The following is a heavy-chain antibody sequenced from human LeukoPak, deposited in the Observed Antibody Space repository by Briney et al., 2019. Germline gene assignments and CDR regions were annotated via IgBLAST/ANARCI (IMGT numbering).Heavy chain of an antibody. J-gene: IGHJ3*02. CDR1: GFTFSSYA. Sequence: GRSLRLSCAASGFTFSSYAMSWVRQAPGKGLEWVSSITGDSRYMYYADSVKGRFTISRDNAKNSLYLQMNSLEIEDTAVYYCTTEGYTYGNHGLDIWGQGTMVTVSS. CDR3: TTEGYTYGNHGLDI. D-gene: IGHD5-18*01. CDR2: ITGDSRYM. V-gene: IGHV3-21*03.